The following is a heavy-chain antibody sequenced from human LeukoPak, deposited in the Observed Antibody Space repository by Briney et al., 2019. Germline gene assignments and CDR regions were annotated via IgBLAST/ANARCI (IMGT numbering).Heavy chain of an antibody. CDR1: GFTFSSSA. Sequence: GGSLRLSCAASGFTFSSSAMSWVRQAPGKGLEWVSVIYSGGSTYYADSVKGRFTISRDNSKNTLYLQMNSLRAEDTAVYYCARDVWGRGATDYWGQGTLVTVSS. J-gene: IGHJ4*02. D-gene: IGHD2-8*01. V-gene: IGHV3-66*01. CDR3: ARDVWGRGATDY. CDR2: IYSGGST.